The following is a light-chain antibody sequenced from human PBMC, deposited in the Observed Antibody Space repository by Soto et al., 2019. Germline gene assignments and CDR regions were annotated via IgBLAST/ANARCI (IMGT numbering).Light chain of an antibody. CDR3: QTWVNGKGGV. Sequence: QPVLTQSPSASASLGASVKLTCTLTSGHSSYAIAWHQQQPEKGPRYLMKVNSDGSHIKGDGIPDRFSGFSSGPERYLTISRPQSDDEAEYYCQTWVNGKGGVFGGGTKVTVL. J-gene: IGLJ3*02. CDR1: SGHSSYA. CDR2: VNSDGSH. V-gene: IGLV4-69*01.